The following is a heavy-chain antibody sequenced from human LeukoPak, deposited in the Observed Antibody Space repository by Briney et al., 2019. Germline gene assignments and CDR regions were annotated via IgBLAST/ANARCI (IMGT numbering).Heavy chain of an antibody. CDR1: GFTFDDYA. CDR3: ARVGGYCSGGTCYLLRFDY. J-gene: IGHJ4*02. D-gene: IGHD2-15*01. CDR2: ISWNSGSI. Sequence: QSGGSLRLSCAASGFTFDDYAMHWVRQAPGKGLEWVSGISWNSGSIGYADSAKGRFTISRDNAQNSLYLQMNSLRAEDTAVYYCARVGGYCSGGTCYLLRFDYWGQGTLVTVPS. V-gene: IGHV3-9*01.